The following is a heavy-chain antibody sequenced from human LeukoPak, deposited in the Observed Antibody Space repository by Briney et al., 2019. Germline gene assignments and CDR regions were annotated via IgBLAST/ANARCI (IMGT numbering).Heavy chain of an antibody. CDR2: INPNSGAT. V-gene: IGHV1-2*02. D-gene: IGHD2-2*01. CDR3: ARDRWCSTSICYGDSRYYFDY. J-gene: IGHJ4*02. Sequence: ASVKVSCKASGYTFTGYYMHWVRQAPGQGLEWMGWINPNSGATSYAQKFQGRVTMTRDTSISTAYMELSRLRSDDTAVNYCARDRWCSTSICYGDSRYYFDYWGQGTLVTVSS. CDR1: GYTFTGYY.